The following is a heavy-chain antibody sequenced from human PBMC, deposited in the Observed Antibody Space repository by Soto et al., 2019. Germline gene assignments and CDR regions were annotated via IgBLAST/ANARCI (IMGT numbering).Heavy chain of an antibody. CDR3: ARDPAPVGYRGLDV. Sequence: DVSRRRSWAPGGSTFGSSWITWVGEASRKGLAWAANIKEDGSEKYYVDSVQGRFTTCTENTNESLYQQMHSLRPEDTAVSYCARDPAPVGYRGLDVWGKRTTVTVSS. V-gene: IGHV3-7*01. J-gene: IGHJ6*04. D-gene: IGHD5-12*01. CDR1: GSTFGSSW. CDR2: IKEDGSEK.